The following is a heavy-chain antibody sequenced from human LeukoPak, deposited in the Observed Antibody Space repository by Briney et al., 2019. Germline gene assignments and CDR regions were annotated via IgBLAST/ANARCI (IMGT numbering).Heavy chain of an antibody. D-gene: IGHD2-21*01. CDR3: ARGAVWHFDY. CDR1: GFTLSSYG. V-gene: IGHV3-33*01. CDR2: KGYDGRNT. J-gene: IGHJ4*02. Sequence: PGGPLRLSCAASGFTLSSYGMNWVRQAPGKGLEWVAVKGYDGRNTNYADSVKGRFTISRDNAKNSLYLQMNSLRYEDTAVYFCARGAVWHFDYWGQGTLVTVSS.